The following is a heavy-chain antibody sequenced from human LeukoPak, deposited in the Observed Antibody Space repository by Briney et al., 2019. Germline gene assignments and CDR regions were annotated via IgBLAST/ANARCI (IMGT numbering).Heavy chain of an antibody. CDR2: IYYTGST. D-gene: IGHD3-10*01. Sequence: PSETLSLTCTVSGGSISTYYWSWIRQPPGKGLEWIGYIYYTGSTSYNPSLKSRVTMSLDASKNQFSLELNSVTPADTAVYYCARGQSGVRGANVPNLMGFDPWGQGTLVIVSS. CDR1: GGSISTYY. J-gene: IGHJ5*02. CDR3: ARGQSGVRGANVPNLMGFDP. V-gene: IGHV4-59*01.